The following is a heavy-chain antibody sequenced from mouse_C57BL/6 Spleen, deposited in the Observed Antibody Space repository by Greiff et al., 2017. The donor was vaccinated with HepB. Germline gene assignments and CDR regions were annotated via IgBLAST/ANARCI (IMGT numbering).Heavy chain of an antibody. Sequence: QVQLKQPGAELVMPGASVKLSCKASGYTFTSYWMHWVKQRPGQGLEWIGEIDPSDSYTNYNQKFKGKSTLTVDKSSSTAYMQLSSLTSEDSAVYYCARAIYYGNYVGGAMDYWGQGTSVTVSS. J-gene: IGHJ4*01. CDR2: IDPSDSYT. D-gene: IGHD2-1*01. CDR1: GYTFTSYW. V-gene: IGHV1-69*01. CDR3: ARAIYYGNYVGGAMDY.